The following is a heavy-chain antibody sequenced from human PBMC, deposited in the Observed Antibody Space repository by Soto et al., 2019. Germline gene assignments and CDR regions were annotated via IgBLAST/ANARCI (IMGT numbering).Heavy chain of an antibody. CDR2: IYPGDSDT. CDR3: ASNLGMIVVPHAFDI. CDR1: GYSFTSYW. J-gene: IGHJ3*02. V-gene: IGHV5-51*01. Sequence: GESLKISCKGSGYSFTSYWIGWVRQMPGKGLEWMGIIYPGDSDTRYSPSFQGQVTISADKSISTAYLQWSSLKASDTAMYYCASNLGMIVVPHAFDIWGQGTMVTVSS. D-gene: IGHD3-22*01.